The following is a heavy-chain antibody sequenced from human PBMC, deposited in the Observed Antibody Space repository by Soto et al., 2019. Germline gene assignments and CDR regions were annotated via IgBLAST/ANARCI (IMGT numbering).Heavy chain of an antibody. Sequence: ASVNVSCKASVYTFTSYAISWGRQAPGQGLEWMGWISAYNGNTNYAQKLQGRVTMTTDTSTSTAYMELRSLRSDDTAVYYCAIGVAAGTCDYWVQGTLVTVSS. CDR3: AIGVAAGTCDY. V-gene: IGHV1-18*01. CDR1: VYTFTSYA. J-gene: IGHJ4*02. D-gene: IGHD6-13*01. CDR2: ISAYNGNT.